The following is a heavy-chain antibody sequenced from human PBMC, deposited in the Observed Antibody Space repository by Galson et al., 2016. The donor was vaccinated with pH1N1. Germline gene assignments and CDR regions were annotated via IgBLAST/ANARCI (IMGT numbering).Heavy chain of an antibody. CDR2: IRSKAYGGTT. Sequence: SLRLSCAASGFTFGDYAMSWVRQAPGKGLEWVGFIRSKAYGGTTEYAASVKGRFTFSRDDSKSIAYLQMNSLKTEDTAVYYCTRLLWFGELGLSYFDYWGQGTLVTVSS. J-gene: IGHJ4*02. CDR3: TRLLWFGELGLSYFDY. CDR1: GFTFGDYA. D-gene: IGHD3-10*01. V-gene: IGHV3-49*04.